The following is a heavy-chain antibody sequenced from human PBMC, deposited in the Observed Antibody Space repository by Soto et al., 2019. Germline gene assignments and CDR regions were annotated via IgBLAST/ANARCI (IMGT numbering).Heavy chain of an antibody. V-gene: IGHV4-61*08. Sequence: TSETLSLTCTVSGDSVSSSEYYWNWVRQAPGKGLEWIGNIYYNGNTNYNPSLRGRLSISLETSKNQFSLKLTSVTVADTAVYYCTRYSGSYPADCWGQGAPVTVSS. CDR2: IYYNGNT. CDR1: GDSVSSSEYY. J-gene: IGHJ4*02. D-gene: IGHD1-26*01. CDR3: TRYSGSYPADC.